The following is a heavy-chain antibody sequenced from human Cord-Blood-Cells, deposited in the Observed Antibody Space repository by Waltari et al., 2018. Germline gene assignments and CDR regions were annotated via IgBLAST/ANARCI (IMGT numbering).Heavy chain of an antibody. J-gene: IGHJ2*01. V-gene: IGHV1-18*04. Sequence: QVKLVQSGAEVKNPGASVKGSCKASGYTFTSFGIAWVRQAPGQGLEWMGWISAYNGNTNYAQKLQGRVTMTTDTSTSTAYMELRSLRSDDTAVYYCARVITGGEWYFDLWGRGTLVTVSS. CDR1: GYTFTSFG. CDR3: ARVITGGEWYFDL. CDR2: ISAYNGNT. D-gene: IGHD3-16*01.